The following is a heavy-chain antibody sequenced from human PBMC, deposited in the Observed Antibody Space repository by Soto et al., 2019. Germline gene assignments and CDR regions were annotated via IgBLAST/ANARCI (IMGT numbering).Heavy chain of an antibody. CDR2: ISWDGGST. D-gene: IGHD3-9*01. CDR3: AKGLDYDILTGYYKGNYYYYGMDV. V-gene: IGHV3-43*01. J-gene: IGHJ6*02. CDR1: GFTFDDYT. Sequence: PGGSLRLSCAASGFTFDDYTMHWVRQAPGKGLEWVSLISWDGGSTYYADSVKGRFTISRDNSKNSLYLQMNSLRTEDTALYYCAKGLDYDILTGYYKGNYYYYGMDVWGQGTTVTVSS.